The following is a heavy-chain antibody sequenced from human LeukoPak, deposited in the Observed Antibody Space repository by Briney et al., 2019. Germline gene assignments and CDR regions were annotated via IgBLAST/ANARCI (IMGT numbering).Heavy chain of an antibody. CDR1: GFTFSNYG. Sequence: GGSLRLSCAAPGFTFSNYGMHWVRQAPGKGLEWVTTIWYDGSNKYYADSVKGRFTISRDNSKNTLFLQMNSLRAEDTAVYYCARDKLTGNAFDIWGQGTMVTVSS. V-gene: IGHV3-33*01. D-gene: IGHD3-10*01. CDR2: IWYDGSNK. J-gene: IGHJ3*02. CDR3: ARDKLTGNAFDI.